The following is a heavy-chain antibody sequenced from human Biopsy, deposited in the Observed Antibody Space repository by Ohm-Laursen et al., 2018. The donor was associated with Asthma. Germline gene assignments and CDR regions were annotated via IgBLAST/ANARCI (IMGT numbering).Heavy chain of an antibody. D-gene: IGHD6-19*01. CDR1: GGPISSFY. CDR2: VYWTGST. J-gene: IGHJ4*02. Sequence: SETLSLTCSVYGGPISSFYWSWIRQSPEKGLEWMGYVYWTGSTNYNPSLKSRITMSVDTSKNRMFLELTSVTAADTAIYYCVRAVRNEQWLAPFDYWGQRKPVTVSS. CDR3: VRAVRNEQWLAPFDY. V-gene: IGHV4-59*01.